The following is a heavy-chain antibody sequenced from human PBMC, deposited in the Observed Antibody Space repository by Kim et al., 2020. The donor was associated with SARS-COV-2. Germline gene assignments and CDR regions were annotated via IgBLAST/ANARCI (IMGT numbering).Heavy chain of an antibody. Sequence: SQTLSLTCAISGDSVSSNSAAWNWIRQSPSRGLEWLGRTYYRSKWYNDYAVSVKSRLTVNPDTSKNQFYLQLNSVTPEDTAVYYCARVKNYGSGRPFDCWGQGTLVTVSS. CDR1: GDSVSSNSAA. CDR3: ARVKNYGSGRPFDC. J-gene: IGHJ4*02. D-gene: IGHD6-19*01. CDR2: TYYRSKWYN. V-gene: IGHV6-1*01.